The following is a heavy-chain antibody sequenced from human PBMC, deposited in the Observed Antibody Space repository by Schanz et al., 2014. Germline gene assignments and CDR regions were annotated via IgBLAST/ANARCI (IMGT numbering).Heavy chain of an antibody. CDR3: AREIPAGGHFDY. V-gene: IGHV3-30*03. Sequence: QVQLVESGGGVVQPGRSLRLSCAGSGFSFSDYGMHWVRQAPGRGLEWVAVISYHGSERYYADSVKGRFTISRDNSKNTLYLRMISLRAEDTAMFYCAREIPAGGHFDYWGQGTLVSVSS. D-gene: IGHD2-15*01. CDR2: ISYHGSER. CDR1: GFSFSDYG. J-gene: IGHJ4*02.